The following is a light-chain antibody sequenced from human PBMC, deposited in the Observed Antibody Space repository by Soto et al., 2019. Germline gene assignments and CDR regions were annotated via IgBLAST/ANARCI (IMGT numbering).Light chain of an antibody. V-gene: IGLV1-44*01. CDR3: AVWDDSLNGYV. CDR2: SND. Sequence: QPVLTQPPSASGTPGQRVTISCSGSSSNIRTYTVNWYKQVPGTAPKLLIYSNDRRPSRVTDRFSGSKSGTSASLAISGLQSEDEADYFCAVWDDSLNGYVFGTGTQLTVL. CDR1: SSNIRTYT. J-gene: IGLJ1*01.